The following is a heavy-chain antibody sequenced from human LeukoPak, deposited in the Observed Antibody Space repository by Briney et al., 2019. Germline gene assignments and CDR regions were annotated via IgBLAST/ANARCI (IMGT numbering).Heavy chain of an antibody. CDR1: GFTFSSYG. CDR2: INSDGSST. V-gene: IGHV3-74*01. J-gene: IGHJ5*02. Sequence: PGGSLRLSCAASGFTFSSYGMHWVRQAPGKGLVWVSRINSDGSSTSYADSVKGRFTISRDYAKNTLYLQMNSLRAEDTAVYYCATYNWNTGWFDPWGQGTLVTVSS. D-gene: IGHD1-1*01. CDR3: ATYNWNTGWFDP.